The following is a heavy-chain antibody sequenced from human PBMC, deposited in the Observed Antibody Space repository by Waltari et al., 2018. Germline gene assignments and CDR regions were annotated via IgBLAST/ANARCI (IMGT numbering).Heavy chain of an antibody. V-gene: IGHV7-4-1*02. CDR1: GYTFTSQA. Sequence: QVQLVQSGSELKKPGAAVKVSCKASGYTFTSQAMKWVRQAPGQGLEWKGWINTNTGNPTYAQGFTGRFVFSLDTSVSAAYLQISSLKAEDTAVYYCARDKDRELTIFGVVMAIHPWGQGTLVTVSS. J-gene: IGHJ5*02. CDR2: INTNTGNP. CDR3: ARDKDRELTIFGVVMAIHP. D-gene: IGHD3-3*01.